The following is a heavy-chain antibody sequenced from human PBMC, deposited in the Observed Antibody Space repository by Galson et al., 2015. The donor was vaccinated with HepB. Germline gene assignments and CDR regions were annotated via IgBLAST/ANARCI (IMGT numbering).Heavy chain of an antibody. J-gene: IGHJ4*02. CDR1: GFAFSRYA. CDR2: ISYDGSNK. CDR3: AREAESPTVTLWYFDY. Sequence: SLRLSCAASGFAFSRYAMHWVRQTPGKGLEWMAVISYDGSNKYYADSVKGRFTVSRDNSKNTLYLQINSLRPEDTAVYYCAREAESPTVTLWYFDYWGQGTLVTVSS. D-gene: IGHD4-17*01. V-gene: IGHV3-30*04.